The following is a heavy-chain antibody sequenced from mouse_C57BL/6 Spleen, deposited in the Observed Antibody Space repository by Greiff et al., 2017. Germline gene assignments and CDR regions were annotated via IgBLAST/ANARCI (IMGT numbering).Heavy chain of an antibody. CDR2: IYPRSGNT. V-gene: IGHV1-81*01. J-gene: IGHJ4*01. D-gene: IGHD2-14*01. CDR3: AGGYDQGYAMDD. CDR1: GYTFTSYG. Sequence: VQLQQSGAELARPGASVKLSCKASGYTFTSYGISWVKQRPGQGLEWIGEIYPRSGNTYYNEKFKGKATLTADKSSSTAYMELRSLTSEDSAVYFCAGGYDQGYAMDDWGQGTSVTVAS.